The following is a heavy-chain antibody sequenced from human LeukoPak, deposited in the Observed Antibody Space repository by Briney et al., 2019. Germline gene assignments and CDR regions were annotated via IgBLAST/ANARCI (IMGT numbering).Heavy chain of an antibody. CDR2: ISGSGGST. CDR1: GFTFSRYA. Sequence: GGSLRLSCAASGFTFSRYAISWVRQAPGKGLEWVSAISGSGGSTYYADSVKGRFTISRDNSKNTLYLQMNSLRAEDTAVYYCAKAVAVAGRSPFDYWGQGTLVTVSS. J-gene: IGHJ4*02. V-gene: IGHV3-23*01. D-gene: IGHD6-19*01. CDR3: AKAVAVAGRSPFDY.